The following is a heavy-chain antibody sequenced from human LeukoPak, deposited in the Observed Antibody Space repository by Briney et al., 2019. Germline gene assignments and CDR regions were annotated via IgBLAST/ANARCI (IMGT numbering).Heavy chain of an antibody. V-gene: IGHV4-4*02. CDR3: ARVYYYDSSGYHTYDAFDI. CDR1: GGSISSSNW. Sequence: PSETLSLTCAVSGGSISSSNWWSWVRQPPGKGLEWIGEINHSGSTNYDPSLKSRVTISVDTSKNQFSLKLSSVTAADTAVYYCARVYYYDSSGYHTYDAFDIWGQGTMVTVSS. D-gene: IGHD3-22*01. CDR2: INHSGST. J-gene: IGHJ3*02.